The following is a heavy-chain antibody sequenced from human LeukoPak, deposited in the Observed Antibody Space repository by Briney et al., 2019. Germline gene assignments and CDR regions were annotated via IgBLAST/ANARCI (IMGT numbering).Heavy chain of an antibody. V-gene: IGHV3-9*01. Sequence: GRSLRLSCAVSEFIFDDFAMHWVRQAPGKGLEWVSGIYWDSSSVDYADSVKGRFTISRDNAKNSLYLQMNSLRAEDTALYYCAKGDLFDYWGQGTLVTVSS. CDR2: IYWDSSSV. J-gene: IGHJ4*02. CDR3: AKGDLFDY. CDR1: EFIFDDFA.